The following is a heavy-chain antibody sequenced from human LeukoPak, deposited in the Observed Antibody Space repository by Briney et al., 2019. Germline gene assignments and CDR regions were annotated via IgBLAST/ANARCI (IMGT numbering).Heavy chain of an antibody. D-gene: IGHD3-9*01. V-gene: IGHV1-2*02. J-gene: IGHJ6*03. CDR3: ASGTYDVLTAYPYFYYYYMDV. CDR1: GYIFTAYY. Sequence: ASVKVSCKASGYIFTAYYIHWVRQAPGQGLEWMGWINPNSGGTNYAQKFQGRVTMTRDTSISTAYMDLSGLRSDDTAVYYCASGTYDVLTAYPYFYYYYMDVWGEGTTVTVSS. CDR2: INPNSGGT.